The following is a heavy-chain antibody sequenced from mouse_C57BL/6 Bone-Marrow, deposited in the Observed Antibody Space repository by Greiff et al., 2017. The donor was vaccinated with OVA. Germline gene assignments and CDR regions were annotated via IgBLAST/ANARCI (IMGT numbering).Heavy chain of an antibody. J-gene: IGHJ3*01. CDR2: INPGSGGT. CDR3: ARSPAWCAY. Sequence: LVESGAELVRPGTSVKVSCKASGYAFTNYLIEWVKQRPGQGLEWIGVINPGSGGTNYNEKFKGKATLTADKSSSTAYMQLSSLTSEDSAVYVCARSPAWCAYWGQETLVTVSA. V-gene: IGHV1-54*01. CDR1: GYAFTNYL.